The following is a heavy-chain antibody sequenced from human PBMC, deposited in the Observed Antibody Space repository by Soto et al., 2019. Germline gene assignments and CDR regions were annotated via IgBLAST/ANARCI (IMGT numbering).Heavy chain of an antibody. CDR2: IYYSGST. Sequence: SETLSLTCTVSGRSISSCYCSWIRQPPGKGLEWIGYIYYSGSTNYNPSLKSRVTISVDTSKNQFSLKLSSVTAADTAVYYCARHARYYDILTGYSTLSWFDPWGQGTLVTVSS. D-gene: IGHD3-9*01. J-gene: IGHJ5*02. CDR3: ARHARYYDILTGYSTLSWFDP. CDR1: GRSISSCY. V-gene: IGHV4-59*08.